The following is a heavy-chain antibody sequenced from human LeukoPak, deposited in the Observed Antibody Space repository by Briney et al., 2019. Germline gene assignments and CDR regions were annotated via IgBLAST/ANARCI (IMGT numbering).Heavy chain of an antibody. CDR3: ARDFSGSYWGYYFDY. Sequence: GGSLRLSCAASGFTFSSYWMSWVRQAPGKGLEWVAFIRYDGSNQYYADSVKGRFTISRDNSKNTVYVQMNSLRAEDTAVYYCARDFSGSYWGYYFDYWGQGTLVTVSS. CDR2: IRYDGSNQ. J-gene: IGHJ4*02. D-gene: IGHD1-26*01. V-gene: IGHV3-30*02. CDR1: GFTFSSYW.